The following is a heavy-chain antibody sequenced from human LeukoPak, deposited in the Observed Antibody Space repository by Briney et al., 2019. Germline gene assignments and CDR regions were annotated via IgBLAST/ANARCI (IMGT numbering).Heavy chain of an antibody. CDR2: IRYDGSNK. V-gene: IGHV3-30*02. J-gene: IGHJ4*02. D-gene: IGHD3-22*01. CDR3: AKDSRADSSGTIWH. Sequence: PGGSLRLSCAASGFTFSSYEMNWVRQAPGKGLEWVAFIRYDGSNKYYADSVKGRFTISRDNSKNTLYLQMNSLRAEDTAVYYCAKDSRADSSGTIWHWGQGTLVTVSS. CDR1: GFTFSSYE.